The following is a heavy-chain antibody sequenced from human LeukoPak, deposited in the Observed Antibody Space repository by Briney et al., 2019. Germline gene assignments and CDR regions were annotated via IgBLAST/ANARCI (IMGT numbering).Heavy chain of an antibody. CDR2: ISSSASTT. CDR1: GVSFGSYE. Sequence: GGSLRLSCAASGVSFGSYEMIWVRQAPGQGLEWVSYISSSASTTNCADTVKGRFTISRDNAKNSSYLQMNSMRADATAVNYCGRDISGSPSDYWGQGTLVTVSS. V-gene: IGHV3-48*03. J-gene: IGHJ4*02. D-gene: IGHD1-26*01. CDR3: GRDISGSPSDY.